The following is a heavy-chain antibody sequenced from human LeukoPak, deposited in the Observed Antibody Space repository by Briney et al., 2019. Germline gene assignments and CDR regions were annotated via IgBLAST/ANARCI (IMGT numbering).Heavy chain of an antibody. J-gene: IGHJ5*02. V-gene: IGHV6-1*01. CDR3: ARDPGGGGFDP. CDR2: TYYRSKWYN. CDR1: GDSVSSSSGA. D-gene: IGHD3-16*01. Sequence: SQTLSLTCAISGDSVSSSSGAWNWVRQSPSRGLEWLARTYYRSKWYNDYAVSVKSRITITRDTSKYQFSLQLNSVTPEDTAIYYCARDPGGGGFDPWGQGTLVTVSS.